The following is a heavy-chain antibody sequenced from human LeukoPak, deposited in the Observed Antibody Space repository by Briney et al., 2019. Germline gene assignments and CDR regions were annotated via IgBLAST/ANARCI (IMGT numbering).Heavy chain of an antibody. Sequence: GGSLRLSCAASGFTFSNSWMAWIRQAPEKGLEFVANIKPDGSVRNYMDSLKGRFTISRDNAKNSLYLQMNSLGAGDTALYYCARDLGGGFFDDWGQGIPATVSS. V-gene: IGHV3-7*01. D-gene: IGHD3-16*01. J-gene: IGHJ4*02. CDR2: IKPDGSVR. CDR1: GFTFSNSW. CDR3: ARDLGGGFFDD.